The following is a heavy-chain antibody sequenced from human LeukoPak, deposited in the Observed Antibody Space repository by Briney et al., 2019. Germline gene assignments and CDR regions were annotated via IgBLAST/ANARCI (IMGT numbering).Heavy chain of an antibody. CDR2: INHSGNT. V-gene: IGHV4-34*01. CDR3: ATGSLNGMDV. CDR1: GGSFRGFF. Sequence: SETLSLTCAVYGGSFRGFFWTRIRQPPGKRLEWIGAINHSGNTDYSPSLKSRVTISMDTSENQFSLNLNSVTAADTVVYYCATGSLNGMDVWGQGTTVTVSS. J-gene: IGHJ6*02.